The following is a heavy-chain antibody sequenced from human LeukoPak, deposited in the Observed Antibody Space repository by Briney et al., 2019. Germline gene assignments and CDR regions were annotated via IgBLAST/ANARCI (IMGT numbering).Heavy chain of an antibody. CDR3: AKGGSFYYDTSGYLY. CDR2: ISGSGGST. J-gene: IGHJ4*02. V-gene: IGHV3-23*01. Sequence: GGSPRLSCAASGFTFSSYGMHWVRQAPGKGLEWVSAISGSGGSTYYADSVKGRFTISRDNSRNTLYLQMNSLRAEDTAVYYCAKGGSFYYDTSGYLYWGQGTLVTVSS. D-gene: IGHD3-22*01. CDR1: GFTFSSYG.